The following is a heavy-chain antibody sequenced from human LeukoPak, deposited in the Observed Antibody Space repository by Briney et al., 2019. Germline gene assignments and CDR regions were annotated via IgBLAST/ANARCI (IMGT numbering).Heavy chain of an antibody. CDR2: IYTSGST. CDR1: GGSISSYY. Sequence: SETLSLTCTLSGGSISSYYWSWIRHPAGKGLEWIGRIYTSGSTNYNPSLKSRVTMAVDTSKHQFSLKLSSVTAADTAVYYCARDMTYCGGDCYWNWFDPWGQGTLVTVSS. D-gene: IGHD2-21*02. J-gene: IGHJ5*02. CDR3: ARDMTYCGGDCYWNWFDP. V-gene: IGHV4-4*07.